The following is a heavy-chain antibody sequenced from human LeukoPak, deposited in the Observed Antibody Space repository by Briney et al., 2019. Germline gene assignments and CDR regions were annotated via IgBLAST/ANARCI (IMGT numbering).Heavy chain of an antibody. J-gene: IGHJ3*02. Sequence: GASVKVSCKASGYTFTSYGISWVRQAPGQGLEWMGWISAYNGNTNYAQKLQGRVTMTTDTSTSTAYMELRSLRSDDTAVYYCATGKEGYEFYHAFDIWGQGTTVTVSS. CDR1: GYTFTSYG. CDR2: ISAYNGNT. V-gene: IGHV1-18*01. D-gene: IGHD5-12*01. CDR3: ATGKEGYEFYHAFDI.